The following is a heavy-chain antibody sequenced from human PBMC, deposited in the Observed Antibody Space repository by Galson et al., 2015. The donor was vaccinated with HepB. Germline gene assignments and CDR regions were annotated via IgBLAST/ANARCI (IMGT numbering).Heavy chain of an antibody. CDR2: ISRSGRVR. J-gene: IGHJ4*02. CDR1: GLTFSDYY. V-gene: IGHV3-11*04. Sequence: SLRLSCAASGLTFSDYYMSWIRQAPGKGLEWVSHISRSGRVRFYADSVRGRFTISGDNAENSLYLQMNSLRAEDTAVYHCARDPSDSFMVSIDYWGLGTLVTVSS. D-gene: IGHD3-3*02. CDR3: ARDPSDSFMVSIDY.